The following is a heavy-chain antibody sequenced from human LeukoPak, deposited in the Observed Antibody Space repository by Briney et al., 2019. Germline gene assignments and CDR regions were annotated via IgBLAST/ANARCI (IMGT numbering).Heavy chain of an antibody. CDR2: IYYSGTT. D-gene: IGHD2-15*01. CDR1: GGSIGRSSYY. Sequence: SETLSLTCTVSGGSIGRSSYYWGWIRQPPGKGLEWIGNIYYSGTTSYNPSLKSRVTISIDTSKDQFSLKLTSVTAADTAVYYCARVAAKTVDYWGQGTLVTVSS. J-gene: IGHJ4*02. CDR3: ARVAAKTVDY. V-gene: IGHV4-39*07.